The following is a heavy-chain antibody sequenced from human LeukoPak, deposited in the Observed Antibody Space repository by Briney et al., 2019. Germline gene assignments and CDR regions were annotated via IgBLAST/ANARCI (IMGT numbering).Heavy chain of an antibody. V-gene: IGHV5-51*01. CDR1: GYSFTSYW. CDR3: ARQVMGAVAGHTSFDY. D-gene: IGHD6-19*01. CDR2: IYPGDSDT. Sequence: GESLKISCKGSGYSFTSYWIGWVRQMPGKGLEWMGIIYPGDSDTRYSPSFQGQVTISADKSISTAYLQWSSLKASDTAMYYCARQVMGAVAGHTSFDYWGQGTLVTVSS. J-gene: IGHJ4*02.